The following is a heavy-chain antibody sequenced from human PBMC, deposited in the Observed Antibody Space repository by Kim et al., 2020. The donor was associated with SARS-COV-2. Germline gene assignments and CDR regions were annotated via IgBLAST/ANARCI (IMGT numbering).Heavy chain of an antibody. Sequence: GGSLRLSCTASGFTFSSYAMHWVRQAPGKGLEWVAVISYDGSNRYYADSVKGRFTISRDNSKNTLYLQMNSLRAEDTAVYYCARDCPRDITVFGVVIVDSFYYGMDVWGQGTTVTVSS. D-gene: IGHD3-3*01. V-gene: IGHV3-30-3*01. CDR2: ISYDGSNR. J-gene: IGHJ6*02. CDR3: ARDCPRDITVFGVVIVDSFYYGMDV. CDR1: GFTFSSYA.